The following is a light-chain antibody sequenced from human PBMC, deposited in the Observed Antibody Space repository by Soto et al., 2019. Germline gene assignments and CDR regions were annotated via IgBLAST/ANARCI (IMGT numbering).Light chain of an antibody. CDR3: SSYTSISTVV. V-gene: IGLV2-14*01. J-gene: IGLJ2*01. Sequence: QSALTQPASVSGSPGQSFTISCTGTSSDVGGYNFVSWYQQHPGKAPKLMIYEVSNRPSGVSSRFSGSKSGNTASLTISGLQAEDEADYYCSSYTSISTVVFGGGTKLTVL. CDR2: EVS. CDR1: SSDVGGYNF.